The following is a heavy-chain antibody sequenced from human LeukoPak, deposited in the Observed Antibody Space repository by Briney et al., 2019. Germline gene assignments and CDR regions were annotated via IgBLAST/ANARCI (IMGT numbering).Heavy chain of an antibody. CDR3: ARGIASSRSVAIDL. CDR2: LSGDGGTT. CDR1: DFTFSSHW. D-gene: IGHD6-13*01. J-gene: IGHJ4*02. V-gene: IGHV3-74*01. Sequence: PGGSLRLSCEASDFTFSSHWMYWVRQAPGKGLVWVARLSGDGGTTSHADSVKGRFTISRDNAKNTLYLQMNSLGVEDTALYYCARGIASSRSVAIDLWGQGTLVAVSS.